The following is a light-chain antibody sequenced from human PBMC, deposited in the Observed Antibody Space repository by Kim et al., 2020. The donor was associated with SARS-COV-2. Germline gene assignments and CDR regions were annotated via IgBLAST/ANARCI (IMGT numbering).Light chain of an antibody. CDR3: QERSNWPHLT. CDR2: DAS. V-gene: IGKV3-11*01. Sequence: EIVLTQSPATLSLSPGERATLSCRASQSVSNYLAWYQQKPGQAPRLLLYDASNRATGIPARFSGSGSGTDFTLTISSLEPEDFAVYYCQERSNWPHLTFGGGTKVDIK. J-gene: IGKJ4*01. CDR1: QSVSNY.